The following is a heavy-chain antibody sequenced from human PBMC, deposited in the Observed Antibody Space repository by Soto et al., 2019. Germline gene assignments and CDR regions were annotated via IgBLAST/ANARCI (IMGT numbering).Heavy chain of an antibody. D-gene: IGHD3-9*01. CDR1: GYTFTSYG. V-gene: IGHV1-18*01. J-gene: IGHJ4*02. CDR2: ISGYNGNT. Sequence: QVQLVQSGAEVKKPGASVKVSCKASGYTFTSYGISWVRQAPGQGLEWMGWISGYNGNTKYVQKLQGRVTMTTDTSTSTAYMELRSLRSDDTAVYYCARSDQYFDWLPQSPYYFDYWGQGTLVTVSS. CDR3: ARSDQYFDWLPQSPYYFDY.